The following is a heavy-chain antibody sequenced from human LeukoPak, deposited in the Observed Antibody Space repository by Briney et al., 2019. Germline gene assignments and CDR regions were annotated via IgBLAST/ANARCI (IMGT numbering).Heavy chain of an antibody. V-gene: IGHV3-23*01. CDR1: GFTFSSYA. D-gene: IGHD3-3*01. J-gene: IGHJ4*02. CDR3: AKRHYDFWSGYPNQMYYFDY. Sequence: GGSLRLSCAASGFTFSSYAMSWVRQAPGKGLAWVSAISGSGGSTYYADSVKGRFTISRDNSKNTLYLQMNSLRAEDTAVYYCAKRHYDFWSGYPNQMYYFDYWGQGTLVTVSS. CDR2: ISGSGGST.